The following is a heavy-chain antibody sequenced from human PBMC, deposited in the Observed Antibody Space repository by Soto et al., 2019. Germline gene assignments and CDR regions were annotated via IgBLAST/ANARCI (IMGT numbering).Heavy chain of an antibody. CDR1: GFPFSPYW. J-gene: IGHJ6*02. CDR2: MNSDGTTS. CDR3: VRDGYPAWVYGVDV. Sequence: EVQFVESGGGLVQPGGSLRLSCAASGFPFSPYWMHWVRQAPGKGLVWVSRMNSDGTTSNYADSVKGRFTISRDNARNTLYLQMNSLRAEDTAVYYCVRDGYPAWVYGVDVWGQGTTVTVSS. D-gene: IGHD1-1*01. V-gene: IGHV3-74*01.